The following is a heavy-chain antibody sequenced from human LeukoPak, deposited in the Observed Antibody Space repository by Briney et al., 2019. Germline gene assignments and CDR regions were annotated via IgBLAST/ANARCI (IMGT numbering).Heavy chain of an antibody. CDR2: IIPIFGTA. CDR1: GYTFTSYY. V-gene: IGHV1-69*06. CDR3: ARDSRRQPRGHYYYYMDV. J-gene: IGHJ6*03. Sequence: SVKVSCKASGYTFTSYYMHWVRQAPGRGLEWMGGIIPIFGTANYAQKFQGRVTITADKSTSTAYMELSSLRSEDTAVYYCARDSRRQPRGHYYYYMDVWGKGTTVTVSS. D-gene: IGHD6-13*01.